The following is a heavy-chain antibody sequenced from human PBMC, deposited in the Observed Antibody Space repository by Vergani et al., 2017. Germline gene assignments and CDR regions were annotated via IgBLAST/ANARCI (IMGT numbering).Heavy chain of an antibody. CDR3: ARDRGSLVSXEEWELLFGADPHGVFDY. Sequence: QVQLVQSGAEVKKPGASVKVSCKASGYTFTSYGISWVRQAPGQGLEWMGWISAYNGNTNYAQKLQGRVTMTTDTSTSTAYMELRSLRSDDTAVYYCARDRGSLVSXEEWELLFGADPHGVFDYWGQGTLVTVSS. D-gene: IGHD1-26*01. CDR2: ISAYNGNT. CDR1: GYTFTSYG. V-gene: IGHV1-18*01. J-gene: IGHJ4*02.